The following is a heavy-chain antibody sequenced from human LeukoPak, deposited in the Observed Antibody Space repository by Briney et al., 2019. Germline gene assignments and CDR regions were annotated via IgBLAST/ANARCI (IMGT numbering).Heavy chain of an antibody. D-gene: IGHD6-6*01. J-gene: IGHJ4*02. CDR1: GYTFTGYY. Sequence: ASVKVSCKASGYTFTGYYIHWVRQAPGQGLEWMGWINPNSGGTNYAQNFQGRVTMTRDTSISTAYMELSRLRSGDTAMYYCAREHSSSSGKVFDYWGQGTLVTVSS. V-gene: IGHV1-2*02. CDR2: INPNSGGT. CDR3: AREHSSSSGKVFDY.